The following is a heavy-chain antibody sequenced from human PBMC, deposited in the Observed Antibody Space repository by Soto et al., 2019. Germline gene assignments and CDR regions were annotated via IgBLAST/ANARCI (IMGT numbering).Heavy chain of an antibody. V-gene: IGHV4-59*01. CDR2: IYYSGST. J-gene: IGHJ6*02. Sequence: QVQLQESGPGLVKPSETLSLTCTVSGGPITSYYWSWIRQAPGKGLEWIGYIYYSGSTSYNPSLKSRVSISVSTSKLQFSLRLTSVTAADTAVYYGARGPGIAAAESYYYYGMDVWGQGTTVTVSS. D-gene: IGHD6-13*01. CDR3: ARGPGIAAAESYYYYGMDV. CDR1: GGPITSYY.